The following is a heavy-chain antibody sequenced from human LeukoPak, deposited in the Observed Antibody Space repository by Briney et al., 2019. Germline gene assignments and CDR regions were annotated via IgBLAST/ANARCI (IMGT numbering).Heavy chain of an antibody. CDR1: GGSISSYY. V-gene: IGHV4-59*12. J-gene: IGHJ4*02. CDR2: IYHSGST. D-gene: IGHD2-2*01. CDR3: ARLSQYHYYFDY. Sequence: SETLSLTCTVSGGSISSYYWSWIRQPPGKGLEWIGYIYHSGSTYYNPSLKSRVTISVDRSKNQFSLKLSSVTAADTAVYYCARLSQYHYYFDYWGQGTLVTVSS.